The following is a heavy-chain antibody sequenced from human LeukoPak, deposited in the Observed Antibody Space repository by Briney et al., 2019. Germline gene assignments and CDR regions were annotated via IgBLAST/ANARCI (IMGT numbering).Heavy chain of an antibody. CDR3: ARDLGRYDAFDI. CDR1: GGSFSGYY. CDR2: INHSGST. Sequence: PSETLSLTCAVYGGSFSGYYWSWIRQPPGKGLEWIGEINHSGSTNYNPSLKSRVTISVDTSKNQFSLKLSSVTAADTAVYYCARDLGRYDAFDIWGQGTMVTVSS. V-gene: IGHV4-34*01. J-gene: IGHJ3*02.